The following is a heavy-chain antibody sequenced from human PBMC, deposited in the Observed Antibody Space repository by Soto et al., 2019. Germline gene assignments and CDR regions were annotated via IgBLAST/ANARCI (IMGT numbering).Heavy chain of an antibody. V-gene: IGHV4-31*03. CDR2: ISYSGST. J-gene: IGHJ1*01. CDR1: GGSISSGGYY. Sequence: QVQLQESGPGLVQPSQTLSLTCTVSGGSISSGGYYWSWIRQHPGTGLGWIGHISYSGSTYYNTSLKSRVTISVDTARNQFSLIVNSVTAADTAVYYCAGGVLHWGQGTLVTVSS. CDR3: AGGVLH.